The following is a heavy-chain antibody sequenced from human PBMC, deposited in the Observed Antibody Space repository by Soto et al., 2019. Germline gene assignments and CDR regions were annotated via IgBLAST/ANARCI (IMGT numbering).Heavy chain of an antibody. CDR2: ISSSGSTI. D-gene: IGHD3-9*01. Sequence: PGGSLRLSCAASGFTFSDYYMSWIRQAPGKGLEWVSYISSSGSTIYYADSVKGRFTISRDNAKNSLYLQMNSLRAEDTAVYYCARDMPVRYFDWFPIQRSEYFQHWGQGTLVTVSS. V-gene: IGHV3-11*01. CDR3: ARDMPVRYFDWFPIQRSEYFQH. CDR1: GFTFSDYY. J-gene: IGHJ1*01.